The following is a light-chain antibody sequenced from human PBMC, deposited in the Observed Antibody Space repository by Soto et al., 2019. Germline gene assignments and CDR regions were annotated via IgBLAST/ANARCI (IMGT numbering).Light chain of an antibody. CDR3: TSYTSSSPLV. CDR1: SSDVGGYNY. J-gene: IGLJ1*01. V-gene: IGLV2-14*01. Sequence: QSALTQPASVSGSPGQSITISCTGISSDVGGYNYVSWYQHHPGKAPKLMIYEVVNRPSGVSNRFSGSKSGITASLTISGLQAEDEADYYCTSYTSSSPLVFGTGTKVTVL. CDR2: EVV.